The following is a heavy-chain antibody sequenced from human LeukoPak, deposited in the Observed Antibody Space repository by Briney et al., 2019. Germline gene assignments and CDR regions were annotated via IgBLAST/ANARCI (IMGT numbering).Heavy chain of an antibody. V-gene: IGHV3-21*01. CDR1: GFTFSSYS. D-gene: IGHD4-17*01. Sequence: GGSLRLSCAASGFTFSSYSMNLVRQAPGKGLEWVSSISSSSSYIYYADSVKGRFTISRDNAKNSLYLQMNSLRAEDTAVYYCATLSDYGDLSFDYWGQGTLVTVSS. CDR3: ATLSDYGDLSFDY. J-gene: IGHJ4*02. CDR2: ISSSSSYI.